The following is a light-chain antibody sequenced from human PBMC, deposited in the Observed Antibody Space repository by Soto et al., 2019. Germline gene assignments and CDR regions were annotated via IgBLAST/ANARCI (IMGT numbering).Light chain of an antibody. CDR1: SSDVGNYNY. V-gene: IGLV2-14*01. CDR3: SSYTFSATRV. Sequence: QSALAQPASVSGSPGQSITISCTGTSSDVGNYNYVSWYQQHPDKAPKLIIYEVSNRPSGVSNRFSGSKSGNTASLTISGLQAEDEADYYCSSYTFSATRVFGTGTKVTVL. J-gene: IGLJ1*01. CDR2: EVS.